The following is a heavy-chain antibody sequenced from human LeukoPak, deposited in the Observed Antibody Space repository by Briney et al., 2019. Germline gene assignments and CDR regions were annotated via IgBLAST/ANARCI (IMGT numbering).Heavy chain of an antibody. Sequence: PGGSLRLSCAASGFTFTNAWMTWVCQAPGKGLEWVGRIKSKNHGGTTDYAAPVKGRFTISRDTSKNTLYLQMNSLKTQDTAIQYCPPAGYSGYDWNYWGQGALVTVSS. D-gene: IGHD5-12*01. CDR1: GFTFTNAW. CDR2: IKSKNHGGTT. CDR3: PPAGYSGYDWNY. J-gene: IGHJ4*02. V-gene: IGHV3-15*01.